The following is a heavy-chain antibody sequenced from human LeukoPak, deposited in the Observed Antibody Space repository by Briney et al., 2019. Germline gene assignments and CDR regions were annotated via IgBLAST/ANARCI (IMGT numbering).Heavy chain of an antibody. CDR1: GFTFSSYS. Sequence: GGSLRLSCAASGFTFSSYSMNWVRQAPGKGLEWVSYISSSSSTIYYADSVKGRFTISRDNAKNSLYLQMNSLRAEDTAVYYCARDRPDGVVVPDEPYYYYMDVWGKGTTVTVSS. CDR3: ARDRPDGVVVPDEPYYYYMDV. D-gene: IGHD2-2*01. J-gene: IGHJ6*03. CDR2: ISSSSSTI. V-gene: IGHV3-48*01.